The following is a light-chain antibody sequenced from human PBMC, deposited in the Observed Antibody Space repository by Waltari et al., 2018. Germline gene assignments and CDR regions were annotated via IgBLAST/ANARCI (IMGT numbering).Light chain of an antibody. CDR1: SSNIGNNY. J-gene: IGLJ3*02. V-gene: IGLV1-51*01. CDR3: GTWDSSLSAGV. Sequence: QSVLTQPPSVSVAPGQKVTISCSGSSSNIGNNYVSWYQHLPGTAPKLLIYDNNKRPSGIPDRFSGSKSDTSATLGITGLQTGDEADYYCGTWDSSLSAGVFGGGTKLTVL. CDR2: DNN.